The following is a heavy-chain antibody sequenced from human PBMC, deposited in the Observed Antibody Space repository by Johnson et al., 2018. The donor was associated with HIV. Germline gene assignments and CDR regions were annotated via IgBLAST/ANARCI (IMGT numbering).Heavy chain of an antibody. J-gene: IGHJ3*02. CDR3: ARFLLLPNGYNWGFDI. CDR1: GFTFIDYY. Sequence: VQLVESGGGLVKPGGSLRLSCAGSGFTFIDYYMSWIRQAPGKGLEWISYISGSGSTIYYADSVKGRFTISRDNSKNTLYLQMNSLRAEDTAVYYCARFLLLPNGYNWGFDIWGQGTMVTVSS. D-gene: IGHD5-24*01. V-gene: IGHV3-11*04. CDR2: ISGSGSTI.